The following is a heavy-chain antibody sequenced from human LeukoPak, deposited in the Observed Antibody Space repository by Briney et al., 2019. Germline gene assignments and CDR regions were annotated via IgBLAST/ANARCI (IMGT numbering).Heavy chain of an antibody. J-gene: IGHJ4*02. V-gene: IGHV1-24*01. CDR3: ATVGDYYGSVSYFNY. CDR2: FDPEDGET. Sequence: ASVKVSCKFSGYTLTELSMHWVRQAPGKGLEWMGGFDPEDGETIYAQKFQGRVTMTEDTTTDTAYMELSSLRSEDTAVYYCATVGDYYGSVSYFNYWGQGTLVTVSS. D-gene: IGHD3-10*01. CDR1: GYTLTELS.